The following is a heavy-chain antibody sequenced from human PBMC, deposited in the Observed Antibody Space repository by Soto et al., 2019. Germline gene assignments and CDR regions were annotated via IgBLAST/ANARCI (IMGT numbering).Heavy chain of an antibody. Sequence: SETLSLTCAVSSGSISSSNWWSWVRQPPGKGLEWIGEIYHSGSTNYNPSLKSRVTISVDTSKNQFSLKLGSVTAADTAVYYCARVGGSDYYYYMDVWGKGTTVTVSS. CDR3: ARVGGSDYYYYMDV. D-gene: IGHD2-15*01. CDR1: SGSISSSNW. CDR2: IYHSGST. V-gene: IGHV4-4*02. J-gene: IGHJ6*03.